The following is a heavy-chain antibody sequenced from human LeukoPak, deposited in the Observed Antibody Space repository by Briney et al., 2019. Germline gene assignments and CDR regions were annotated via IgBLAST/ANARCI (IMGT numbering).Heavy chain of an antibody. CDR2: IFYSGST. V-gene: IGHV4-39*07. J-gene: IGHJ4*02. D-gene: IGHD3-22*01. CDR1: SGSISTSNYY. Sequence: SETLSLTCTVSSGSISTSNYYWGWVRQPPGKALEWIGNIFYSGSTYYSPSLKSRVTISVDTSKNQFSLKLSSVTAADTAVYYCARDRRDYYDSSGYSMYYFDYWGQGTLVTVSS. CDR3: ARDRRDYYDSSGYSMYYFDY.